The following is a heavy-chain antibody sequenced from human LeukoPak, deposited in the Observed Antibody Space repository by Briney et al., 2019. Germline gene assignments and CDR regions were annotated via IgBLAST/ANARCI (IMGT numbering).Heavy chain of an antibody. J-gene: IGHJ3*02. Sequence: SETLSLTCTVSGGSISSYYWSWIRQPPGKGLEWIGYIYHSGSTYYNPSLKSRVTISVDRSKNQFSLKLSSVTAADTAVYYCARDAAKYCSSTSCLDAFDIWGQGTMVTVSS. CDR1: GGSISSYY. CDR2: IYHSGST. V-gene: IGHV4-59*12. D-gene: IGHD2-2*01. CDR3: ARDAAKYCSSTSCLDAFDI.